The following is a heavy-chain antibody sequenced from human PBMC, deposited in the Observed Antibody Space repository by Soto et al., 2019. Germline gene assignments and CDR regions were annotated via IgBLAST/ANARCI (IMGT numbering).Heavy chain of an antibody. CDR1: GYTFTSYY. D-gene: IGHD2-15*01. Sequence: ASVKVSCKASGYTFTSYYMHWVRQAPGQGLGWMGIINPSGGSTSYAQKFQGRVTMTRDTSTSTVYMELSSLRSEDTAVYYCALYCSGGSCYSAWFDPWGQGTLVTVSS. V-gene: IGHV1-46*03. J-gene: IGHJ5*02. CDR3: ALYCSGGSCYSAWFDP. CDR2: INPSGGST.